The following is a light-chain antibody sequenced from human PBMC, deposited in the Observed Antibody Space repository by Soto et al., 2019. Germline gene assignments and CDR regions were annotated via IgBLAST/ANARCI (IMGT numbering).Light chain of an antibody. J-gene: IGLJ1*01. Sequence: QSVLTQPASVSGSPGQSITISCAGTGSDVGAYNLVSWYQQHPGIAPKLIICEVNTRPSGISNRFSGSKSGDTASLTISGLQAEDEADYFCCSYAGTVAYVFGTGTKVTVL. V-gene: IGLV2-23*02. CDR1: GSDVGAYNL. CDR3: CSYAGTVAYV. CDR2: EVN.